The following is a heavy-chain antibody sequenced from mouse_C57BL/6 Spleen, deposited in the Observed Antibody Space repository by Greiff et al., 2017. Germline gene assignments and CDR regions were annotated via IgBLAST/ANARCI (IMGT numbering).Heavy chain of an antibody. D-gene: IGHD2-1*01. Sequence: EVKLVESGAELVKPGASVKLSCTASGFNIKDYYMHWVKQRPEQGLEWIGRIDPEDGETKYAPKFQGKATITAGTSSNTAYLQLSSLTSEDTAVYYCAICYGYYVWFGYWGQGTLVTVAA. CDR3: AICYGYYVWFGY. CDR1: GFNIKDYY. V-gene: IGHV14-2*01. J-gene: IGHJ3*01. CDR2: IDPEDGET.